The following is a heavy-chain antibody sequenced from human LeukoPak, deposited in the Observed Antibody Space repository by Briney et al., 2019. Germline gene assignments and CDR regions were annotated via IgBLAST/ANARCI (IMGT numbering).Heavy chain of an antibody. Sequence: ASVKVSCKASGYTFTSYGISWVRQAPGQGLEWMGWISAYNGNTNYAQRLQGRVTMTTDTSTSTAHMELRSLRSDDTAVYYCARTRFWYYDSFVRPYYFDYWGQGTLVTVSS. CDR2: ISAYNGNT. J-gene: IGHJ4*02. CDR1: GYTFTSYG. D-gene: IGHD3-22*01. V-gene: IGHV1-18*01. CDR3: ARTRFWYYDSFVRPYYFDY.